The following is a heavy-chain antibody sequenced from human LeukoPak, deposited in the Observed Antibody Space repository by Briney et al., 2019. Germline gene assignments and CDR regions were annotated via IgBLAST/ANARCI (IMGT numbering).Heavy chain of an antibody. V-gene: IGHV3-30-3*01. CDR3: ARRYSSSSSDY. D-gene: IGHD6-6*01. J-gene: IGHJ4*02. Sequence: PGGSLRLSCAASGFTFSSYAMHWVRQAPGKRLEWVAIISYDGNTPYSADSVKGRFTISRDNSRNTLYVQMNSLRPDDTAIYYCARRYSSSSSDYWGQGTLVTVSS. CDR1: GFTFSSYA. CDR2: ISYDGNTP.